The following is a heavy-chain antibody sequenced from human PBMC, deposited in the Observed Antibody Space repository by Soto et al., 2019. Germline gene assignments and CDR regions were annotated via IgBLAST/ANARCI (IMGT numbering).Heavy chain of an antibody. J-gene: IGHJ6*02. Sequence: ASVKVSCKASGYTFTGYYMHWVRQAPGQGLEWMGWINPNSGGTNYAQKFQGRVTMTRDTSISTAYMELSRLRSDDTAVYYCAEVSGSSDWYDPYGMDVWGQGTTVTVSS. CDR3: AEVSGSSDWYDPYGMDV. V-gene: IGHV1-2*02. D-gene: IGHD6-19*01. CDR1: GYTFTGYY. CDR2: INPNSGGT.